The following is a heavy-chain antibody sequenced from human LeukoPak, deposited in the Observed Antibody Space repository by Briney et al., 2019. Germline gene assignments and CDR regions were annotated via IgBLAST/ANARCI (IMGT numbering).Heavy chain of an antibody. V-gene: IGHV1-2*02. CDR2: INPNSGGT. D-gene: IGHD3-9*01. CDR1: GYTFTSYG. CDR3: ARAPPVLRYFDWLSSSNWFDP. Sequence: ASVKVSCKASGYTFTSYGISWVRQAPGQGLEWMGWINPNSGGTNYAQKFQGRVTMTRDTSISTAYMELSRLRSDDTAVYYCARAPPVLRYFDWLSSSNWFDPWGQGTLVTVSS. J-gene: IGHJ5*02.